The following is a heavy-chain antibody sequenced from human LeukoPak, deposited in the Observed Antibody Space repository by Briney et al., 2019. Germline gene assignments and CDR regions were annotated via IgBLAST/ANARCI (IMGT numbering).Heavy chain of an antibody. J-gene: IGHJ4*02. CDR2: IYYSGST. CDR1: GGSISSSSYY. D-gene: IGHD6-6*01. CDR3: ARARQSIAALYYFDY. V-gene: IGHV4-39*07. Sequence: NPSETLSLTCTVSGGSISSSSYYWGWIRQPPGKGLEWIGSIYYSGSTYYNPSLKSRVTISVDTSKNQFSLKLSSVTAADTAVYYCARARQSIAALYYFDYWGQGILVTVSS.